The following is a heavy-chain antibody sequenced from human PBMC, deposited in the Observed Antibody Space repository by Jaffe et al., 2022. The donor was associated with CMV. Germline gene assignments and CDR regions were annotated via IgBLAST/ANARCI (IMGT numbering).Heavy chain of an antibody. CDR1: GFTFSSYS. Sequence: EVQLVESGGGLVKPGGSLRLSCAASGFTFSSYSMNWVRQAPGKGLEWVSSISSSSSYIYYADSVKGRFTISRDNAKNSLYLQMNSLRAEDTAVYYCARDQGDYVWGSYRYLGGYYYYGMDVWGQGTTVTVSS. D-gene: IGHD3-16*02. V-gene: IGHV3-21*01. CDR2: ISSSSSYI. J-gene: IGHJ6*02. CDR3: ARDQGDYVWGSYRYLGGYYYYGMDV.